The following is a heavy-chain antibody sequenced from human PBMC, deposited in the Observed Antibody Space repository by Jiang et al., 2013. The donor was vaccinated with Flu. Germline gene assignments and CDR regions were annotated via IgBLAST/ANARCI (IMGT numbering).Heavy chain of an antibody. J-gene: IGHJ4*02. CDR2: TYYRSKWYN. V-gene: IGHV6-1*01. D-gene: IGHD6-19*01. CDR3: AREGSSGWSGWEPWYYFDY. CDR1: GDSVSSNSAA. Sequence: QTLSLTCAISGDSVSSNSAAWNWIRQSPSRGLEWLGRTYYRSKWYNDYAVSVKSRITINPDTSKNQFSLQLNSVTPEDTAVYYCAREGSSGWSGWEPWYYFDYWGQGTLVTVSS.